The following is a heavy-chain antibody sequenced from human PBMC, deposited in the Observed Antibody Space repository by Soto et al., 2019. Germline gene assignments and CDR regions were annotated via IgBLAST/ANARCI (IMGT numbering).Heavy chain of an antibody. J-gene: IGHJ3*02. CDR3: AREQTRWLKDAFDI. V-gene: IGHV1-18*01. D-gene: IGHD5-12*01. CDR2: ISPYNGET. Sequence: QVQLVQSGPEVKKPGASERVSCKASGYTFNNFAINWVRQAPGQGLEWLGWISPYNGETEYAQKFQGRVIMTTDASTSTAYLEVRSLRSDETAVYYCAREQTRWLKDAFDIWGQGTMVIVSS. CDR1: GYTFNNFA.